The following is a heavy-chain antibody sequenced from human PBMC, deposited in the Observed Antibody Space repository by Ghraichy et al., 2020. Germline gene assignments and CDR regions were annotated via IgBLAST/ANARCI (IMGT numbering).Heavy chain of an antibody. Sequence: SGPTLVKPTQTLTLTCTFSGFSLSTSGVGVGWIRQPPGKALEWLALIYWDDDKRYSPSLKSRLTITKDTSKNQVVLTMTNMDPVDTATYYCAHRRYGSGTGPYWYFDLWGRGTLVTVSS. CDR1: GFSLSTSGVG. V-gene: IGHV2-5*02. J-gene: IGHJ2*01. CDR3: AHRRYGSGTGPYWYFDL. CDR2: IYWDDDK. D-gene: IGHD3-10*01.